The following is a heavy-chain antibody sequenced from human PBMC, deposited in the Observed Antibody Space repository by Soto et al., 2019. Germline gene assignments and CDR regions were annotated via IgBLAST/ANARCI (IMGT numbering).Heavy chain of an antibody. CDR2: ISSSGSTI. CDR1: GFTFSDYY. Sequence: QVQLVESGGGLVKPGGSLRLSCAASGFTFSDYYMSWIRQAPGKGLEWVSYISSSGSTIYYADSVKGRFTISRDNAKNSTYLQMNSLRAEDTAVYYCARDPTTTVTIPRRFDPRGQGTLVTVSS. CDR3: ARDPTTTVTIPRRFDP. D-gene: IGHD4-17*01. V-gene: IGHV3-11*01. J-gene: IGHJ5*02.